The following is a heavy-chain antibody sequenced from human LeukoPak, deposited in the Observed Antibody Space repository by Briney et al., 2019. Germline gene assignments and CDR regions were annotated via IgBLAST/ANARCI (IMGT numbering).Heavy chain of an antibody. CDR2: INPNSGGT. Sequence: PKASVKVSCKASGYTFTGYYMHWVRQAPGQGLEWMGWINPNSGGTNYAQKFQGRVTITADESTSTAYMELSSLRSEDTAVYYCATGGRDILTGYRNDAFDIWGQGTMVTVSS. CDR3: ATGGRDILTGYRNDAFDI. CDR1: GYTFTGYY. J-gene: IGHJ3*02. D-gene: IGHD3-9*01. V-gene: IGHV1-2*02.